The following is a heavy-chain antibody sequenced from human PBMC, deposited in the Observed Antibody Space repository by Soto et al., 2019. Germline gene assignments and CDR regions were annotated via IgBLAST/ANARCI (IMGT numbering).Heavy chain of an antibody. D-gene: IGHD2-15*01. Sequence: GGSLRLSCAASGFTFSNAWMSWVRQAPGKGLEWVGRIKSKTDGGTTDYAAPVKGRFTISRDDSKNTLYLQMNSLKTEDTAVYYCTTDIYWIRVPPGVNYWGQGTLVTVSS. V-gene: IGHV3-15*01. J-gene: IGHJ4*02. CDR3: TTDIYWIRVPPGVNY. CDR2: IKSKTDGGTT. CDR1: GFTFSNAW.